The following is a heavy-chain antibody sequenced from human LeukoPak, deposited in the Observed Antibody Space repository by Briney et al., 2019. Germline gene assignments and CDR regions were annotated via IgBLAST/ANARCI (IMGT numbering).Heavy chain of an antibody. D-gene: IGHD2-2*01. CDR3: ASQPLSYFDY. CDR1: GGSISSGDYY. Sequence: SETLSLTCTVSGGSISSGDYYWSWIPQPPGKGLEWIGYIYYSGSTYYNPSLKSRVTISVDTSKNQFSLKLSSVTAADTAVYYCASQPLSYFDYWGQGTLVTVSS. V-gene: IGHV4-30-4*01. CDR2: IYYSGST. J-gene: IGHJ4*02.